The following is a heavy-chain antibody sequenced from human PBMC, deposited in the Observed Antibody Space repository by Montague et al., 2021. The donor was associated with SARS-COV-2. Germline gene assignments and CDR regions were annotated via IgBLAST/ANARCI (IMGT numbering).Heavy chain of an antibody. Sequence: SETLSLTCTVSGYSISTGYYWGWIRQPPGKGLEWIGTIYHSGSTYFNPSLKSRVTISVYTSKNQFSLNLSSVTAADTAVYYCAKVAGSHDTFDIWGRGTMVTVSS. D-gene: IGHD6-19*01. V-gene: IGHV4-38-2*02. CDR2: IYHSGST. J-gene: IGHJ3*02. CDR3: AKVAGSHDTFDI. CDR1: GYSISTGYY.